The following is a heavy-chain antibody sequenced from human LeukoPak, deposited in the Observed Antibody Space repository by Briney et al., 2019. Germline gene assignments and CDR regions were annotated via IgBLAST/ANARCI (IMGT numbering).Heavy chain of an antibody. D-gene: IGHD1-14*01. CDR3: ARAGIISSFDY. Sequence: ASVKVSCKASGYTFTSYDINWVRQAPGQGLEWMGIINPSGGSTSYAQKFQGRVTMTRDMSTSTVYMELSSLRSEDTAVYYCARAGIISSFDYWGQGTLVTVSS. V-gene: IGHV1-46*01. CDR2: INPSGGST. J-gene: IGHJ4*02. CDR1: GYTFTSYD.